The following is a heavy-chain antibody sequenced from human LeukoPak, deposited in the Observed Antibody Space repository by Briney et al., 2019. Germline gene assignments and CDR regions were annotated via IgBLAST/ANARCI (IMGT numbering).Heavy chain of an antibody. V-gene: IGHV4-34*01. J-gene: IGHJ4*02. CDR2: INHSGST. Sequence: SETLSLTCAVYGGSFSGYYWSWIRQPPGKGLEWIGEINHSGSTNYNPSLKSRVTTSVDTSKNQFSLKLSSVTAADTAVYYCARARYGSGSGDYWGQGTLVTVSS. CDR1: GGSFSGYY. CDR3: ARARYGSGSGDY. D-gene: IGHD3-10*01.